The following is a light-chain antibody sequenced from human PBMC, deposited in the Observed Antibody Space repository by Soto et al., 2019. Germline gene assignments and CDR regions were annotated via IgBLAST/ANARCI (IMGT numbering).Light chain of an antibody. Sequence: DIQMTQSPSTLSASVGDRVTITCRASQNIERWLAWYQQKPGKAPKLLLYDVSSLESGVPSRFSGSGSGTEFTLTISSLQPEDFATYYCQQLNSFPITFGQGTRLEIK. J-gene: IGKJ5*01. V-gene: IGKV1-5*01. CDR3: QQLNSFPIT. CDR1: QNIERW. CDR2: DVS.